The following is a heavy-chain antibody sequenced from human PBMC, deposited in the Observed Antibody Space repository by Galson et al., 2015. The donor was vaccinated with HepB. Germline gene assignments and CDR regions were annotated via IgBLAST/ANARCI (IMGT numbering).Heavy chain of an antibody. J-gene: IGHJ4*02. Sequence: SLRLSCAASGFTFSSHAMSWVRQAPGKGLEWVSAISGSGGSTYYADSVKGRFTISRDNSKNTLYLQMNSLRAEDTAVYYCAKVPQDGWGYYFDYWGQGTLVTVSS. D-gene: IGHD5-24*01. CDR2: ISGSGGST. V-gene: IGHV3-23*01. CDR3: AKVPQDGWGYYFDY. CDR1: GFTFSSHA.